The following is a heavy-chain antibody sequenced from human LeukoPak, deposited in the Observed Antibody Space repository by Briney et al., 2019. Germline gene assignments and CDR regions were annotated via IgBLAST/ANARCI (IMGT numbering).Heavy chain of an antibody. D-gene: IGHD5-18*01. Sequence: SQTPSLTCVISGGSVSSNSAAWNWIRQSPSRGLEWLGRTYYRSKWYNDYAVSVKSRITINPDTSKNQFSLHLNSVTPEDTAVYYCAGYSYGVRPSWGQGTLVTVSS. CDR2: TYYRSKWYN. CDR3: AGYSYGVRPS. J-gene: IGHJ5*02. CDR1: GGSVSSNSAA. V-gene: IGHV6-1*01.